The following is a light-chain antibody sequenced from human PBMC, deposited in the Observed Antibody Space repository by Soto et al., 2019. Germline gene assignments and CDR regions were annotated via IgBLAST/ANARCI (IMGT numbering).Light chain of an antibody. CDR3: QQRSNWPQLT. J-gene: IGKJ4*01. Sequence: EIVLTQSPATLSLSPGERATLSCRASQSVSSYLAWYQPKPGQAPRILIYYASNRATGIPARFSGSGSGTDFTLTISSLEPADFSVYYCQQRSNWPQLTFGGGTKVEIK. CDR1: QSVSSY. V-gene: IGKV3-11*01. CDR2: YAS.